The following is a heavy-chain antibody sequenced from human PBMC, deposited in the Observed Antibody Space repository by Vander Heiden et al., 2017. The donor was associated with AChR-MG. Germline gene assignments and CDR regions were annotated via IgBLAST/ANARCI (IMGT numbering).Heavy chain of an antibody. CDR2: SYYSGST. CDR3: ARPQKRGSYFDY. J-gene: IGHJ4*02. D-gene: IGHD1-26*01. CDR1: GGSISSSSYY. Sequence: QLQLQESGPGLVTPSETLSLTCTVSGGSISSSSYYWGWIRQPPGKGLEWIGSSYYSGSTYDNPSLKSRVTISVDTSKNQFSLKLSSVTAADTAVYYCARPQKRGSYFDYWGQGTRGTVAA. V-gene: IGHV4-39*01.